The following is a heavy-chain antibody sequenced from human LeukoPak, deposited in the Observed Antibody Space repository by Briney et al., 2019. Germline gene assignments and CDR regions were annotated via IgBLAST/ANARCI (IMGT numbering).Heavy chain of an antibody. D-gene: IGHD2-2*01. V-gene: IGHV1-18*01. J-gene: IGHJ3*02. CDR3: ARDHCTSTSCYHDAFDI. Sequence: ASVKVSCKASGYTFTSYGISWVRQAPGQGLEWMGRISAYNGNTNYAQKFQGRVTMTTDTSTTTAYMELRSLRCDDTAVYYCARDHCTSTSCYHDAFDIWGQGTMVTVSS. CDR1: GYTFTSYG. CDR2: ISAYNGNT.